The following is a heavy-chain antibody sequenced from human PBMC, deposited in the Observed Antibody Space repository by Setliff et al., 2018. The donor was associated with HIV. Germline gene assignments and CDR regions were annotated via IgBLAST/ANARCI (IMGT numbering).Heavy chain of an antibody. V-gene: IGHV1-24*01. CDR3: ARAPTLFGVEYYYYFGMDV. D-gene: IGHD3-3*01. Sequence: ASVKVSCKVSGYTLTELSMHWVRQAPGKGLEWMGGFDPEDGETIYAQKFQGRVTMTEDTSTDTAYMQLSRLRSDDTAVYYCARAPTLFGVEYYYYFGMDVWGQGTTVTVSS. CDR1: GYTLTELS. J-gene: IGHJ6*02. CDR2: FDPEDGET.